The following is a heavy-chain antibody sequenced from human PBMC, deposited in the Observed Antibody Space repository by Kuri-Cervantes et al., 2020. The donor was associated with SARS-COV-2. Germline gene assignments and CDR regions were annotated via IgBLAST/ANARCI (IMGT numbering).Heavy chain of an antibody. CDR2: IKCDGSEK. CDR1: GFTFSSSW. CDR3: AKLLTTVTGSDY. J-gene: IGHJ4*02. Sequence: GESLKISCAASGFTFSSSWMHWVCQAPEKGLGWVADIKCDGSEKYYVDSVKGRLTISRDNAKNSLYLQMNSLRAEDMTVYYCAKLLTTVTGSDYWGQGTLVTVSS. D-gene: IGHD4-17*01. V-gene: IGHV3-52*01.